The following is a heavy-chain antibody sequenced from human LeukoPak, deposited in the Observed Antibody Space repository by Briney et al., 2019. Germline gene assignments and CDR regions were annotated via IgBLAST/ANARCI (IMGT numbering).Heavy chain of an antibody. CDR3: ARVRPHYDILTGYYLPYYYYMDV. J-gene: IGHJ6*03. D-gene: IGHD3-9*01. CDR2: LYTIGCT. Sequence: SQSLSLTRTVSGDSISRYYRSWIRHPARKGLEWIGRLYTIGCTNYNPSLKSRVTMSVDTSKNQFSLKLSSVTAADTAVYCCARVRPHYDILTGYYLPYYYYMDVWGKGTTVTVSS. CDR1: GDSISRYY. V-gene: IGHV4-4*07.